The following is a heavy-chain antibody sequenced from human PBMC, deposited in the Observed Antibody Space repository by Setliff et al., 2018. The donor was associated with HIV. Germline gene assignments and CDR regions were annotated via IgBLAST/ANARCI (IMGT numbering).Heavy chain of an antibody. CDR2: IYYSGNT. CDR1: GASISSHNYC. D-gene: IGHD6-13*01. CDR3: ARVPTSSWYVTTQRTKEYFHH. J-gene: IGHJ1*01. V-gene: IGHV4-39*07. Sequence: PSETLSLTCTVSGASISSHNYCWGWIRQSPGKGLEWIGSIYYSGNTYYNPSLKSRVTISTDTSRNQFSLRLSSVTAADTAIYYCARVPTSSWYVTTQRTKEYFHHWGQGTLVTVSS.